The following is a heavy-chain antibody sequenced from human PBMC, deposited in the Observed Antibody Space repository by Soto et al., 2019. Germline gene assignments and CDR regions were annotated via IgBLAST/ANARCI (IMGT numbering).Heavy chain of an antibody. D-gene: IGHD1-26*01. CDR3: ARGELVGSFDY. CDR2: ISYDGSNK. J-gene: IGHJ4*02. Sequence: QVQLVESGGGVVQPGRSLRVSCAASGFIFDNYPIHWVRQAPGKGLEWVAVISYDGSNKYYADSVKGRFTISRDNSKNTLYLQMNSLRAEDTAVYYCARGELVGSFDYWGQGTLVTVSS. V-gene: IGHV3-30-3*01. CDR1: GFIFDNYP.